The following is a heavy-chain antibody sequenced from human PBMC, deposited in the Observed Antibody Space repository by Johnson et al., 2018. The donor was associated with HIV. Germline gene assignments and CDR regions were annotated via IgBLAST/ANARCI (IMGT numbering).Heavy chain of an antibody. V-gene: IGHV3-74*02. CDR1: GFTFSSYA. Sequence: VQLVESGGGVVQPGRSLRLSCAASGFTFSSYAMHWVRQAPGKGLVWVSRINADGRSTTSADSVKGRFTISRDNAQNTQYLQRNRLRAEDTAVYYCASPQAGDYPQDDAFHIWGQGTVVTVSS. D-gene: IGHD4-17*01. CDR3: ASPQAGDYPQDDAFHI. CDR2: INADGRST. J-gene: IGHJ3*02.